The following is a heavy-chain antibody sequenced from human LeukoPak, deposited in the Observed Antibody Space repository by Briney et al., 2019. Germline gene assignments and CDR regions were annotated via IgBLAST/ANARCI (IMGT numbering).Heavy chain of an antibody. V-gene: IGHV3-7*01. Sequence: GGSLRLSCAVSGFTFTTYWMSWVRQAPGKGLEWVANINQDGGQSYYVDSVRGRFIISRDNAKDSLYLQMNSLRVDDTAIYYCARDLGVGRFDYWGQGTLVTVSS. J-gene: IGHJ4*02. CDR1: GFTFTTYW. CDR2: INQDGGQS. D-gene: IGHD3-16*01. CDR3: ARDLGVGRFDY.